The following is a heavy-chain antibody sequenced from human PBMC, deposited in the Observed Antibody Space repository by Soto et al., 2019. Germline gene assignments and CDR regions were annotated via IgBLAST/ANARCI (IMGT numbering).Heavy chain of an antibody. J-gene: IGHJ4*02. D-gene: IGHD5-18*01. CDR2: ISYGGST. Sequence: QVQLQESGPGLVKPSQTLSLTCTVSGGSINSGGYCWSWIRQHPGKGLDWIGCISYGGSTSYNPSLKSRVTISVDTSKNQFSLKLTSVTAAATAVCYCSRGILVWGQGALITVSS. V-gene: IGHV4-31*03. CDR1: GGSINSGGYC. CDR3: SRGILV.